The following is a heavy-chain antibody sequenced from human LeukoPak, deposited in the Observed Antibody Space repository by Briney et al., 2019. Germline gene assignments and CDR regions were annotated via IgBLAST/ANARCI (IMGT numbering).Heavy chain of an antibody. D-gene: IGHD3-9*01. V-gene: IGHV1-69*13. J-gene: IGHJ4*02. Sequence: SVKVSCKASGGTFSSYAISWVRQAPGQGLEWMGGIIPIFGTANYAQKFQGRVTITADESTSTAYMELSSLRPEDTAVYYCARVPEGYFDWLLYFDYWGQGTLVTVSS. CDR1: GGTFSSYA. CDR3: ARVPEGYFDWLLYFDY. CDR2: IIPIFGTA.